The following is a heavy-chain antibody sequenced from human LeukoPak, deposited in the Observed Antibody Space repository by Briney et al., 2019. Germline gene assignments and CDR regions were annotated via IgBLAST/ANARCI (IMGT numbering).Heavy chain of an antibody. CDR1: GFTFDDYA. D-gene: IGHD6-13*01. CDR3: AKDIRSSWAYFDY. CDR2: ISWNSGSI. Sequence: SLRLSCAASGFTFDDYAMHWVRQAPGKGLEWVSGISWNSGSIGYADSVKGRFTISRDNAKNSLYLQMNSLRAEDTALYCCAKDIRSSWAYFDYWGQGTLVTVSS. V-gene: IGHV3-9*01. J-gene: IGHJ4*02.